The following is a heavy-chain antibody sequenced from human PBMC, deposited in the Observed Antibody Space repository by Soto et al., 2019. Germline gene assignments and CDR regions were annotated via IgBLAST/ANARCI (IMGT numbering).Heavy chain of an antibody. CDR2: ISGSGGST. CDR1: GFTFNSYA. Sequence: GGSLRLSCAASGFTFNSYAMSWVRQAPGKGLEWVSAISGSGGSTYYADSVKGRFTISRDNSKNTLYLQMNSLRAEDTAVYYCAKRTRGDSSGYYYYFQHWGQGTLVTVSS. D-gene: IGHD3-22*01. V-gene: IGHV3-23*01. CDR3: AKRTRGDSSGYYYYFQH. J-gene: IGHJ1*01.